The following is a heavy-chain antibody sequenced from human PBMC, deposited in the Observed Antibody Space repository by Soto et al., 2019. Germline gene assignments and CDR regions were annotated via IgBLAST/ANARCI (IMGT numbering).Heavy chain of an antibody. CDR2: IAPFSATA. CDR3: AKSRGAPTLFDP. D-gene: IGHD1-26*01. J-gene: IGHJ5*02. V-gene: IGHV1-69*12. Sequence: QVQLVQSGAEVKQPGSSVKVSCKASGGPFSRYAFTWVRQAPGQGLEWMGGIAPFSATADYAQKFQCRVTITADESTSPAYLELSSLGSEDTAVYFWAKSRGAPTLFDPWGQGTLVIVSS. CDR1: GGPFSRYA.